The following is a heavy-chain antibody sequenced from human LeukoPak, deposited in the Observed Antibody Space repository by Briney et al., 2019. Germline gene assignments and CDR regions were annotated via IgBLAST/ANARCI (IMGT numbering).Heavy chain of an antibody. V-gene: IGHV3-74*01. D-gene: IGHD2-2*03. Sequence: GGSLRLSCAASGFTFSSYWMHWVRQVPGKGLVWVSRINSDASSTNYADSVKGRFTISRDNSKNTLYLQMSSLRAEDTAVYYCVKAGGYCSSTSCYAPNWFDPWGQGTLVTVSS. CDR3: VKAGGYCSSTSCYAPNWFDP. CDR2: INSDASST. CDR1: GFTFSSYW. J-gene: IGHJ5*02.